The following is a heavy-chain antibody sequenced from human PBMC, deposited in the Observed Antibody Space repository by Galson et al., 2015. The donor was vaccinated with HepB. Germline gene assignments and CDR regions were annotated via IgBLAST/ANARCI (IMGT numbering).Heavy chain of an antibody. CDR3: ARDRRDDILTGYDYYFDY. D-gene: IGHD3-9*01. J-gene: IGHJ4*02. CDR2: IIPILGIA. V-gene: IGHV1-69*04. CDR1: GGTFSSYT. Sequence: CKASGGTFSSYTISWVRQAPGQGLEWMGRIIPILGIANYAQKFQGRVTITADKSTSTAYMELSSLRSEDTAVYYCARDRRDDILTGYDYYFDYWGQGTLVTVSS.